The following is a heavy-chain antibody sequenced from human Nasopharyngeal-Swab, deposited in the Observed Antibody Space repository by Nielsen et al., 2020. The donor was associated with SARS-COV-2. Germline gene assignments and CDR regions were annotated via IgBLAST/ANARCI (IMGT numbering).Heavy chain of an antibody. Sequence: WIRQPQGKGLEWVAVISYDGSNKYYADSVKGRFTISRDNSKNTLYLQMNSLRAEDTAVYYCARDLSYYDSSGYPGDYWGQGTLVTVSS. CDR2: ISYDGSNK. J-gene: IGHJ4*02. CDR3: ARDLSYYDSSGYPGDY. D-gene: IGHD3-22*01. V-gene: IGHV3-30-3*01.